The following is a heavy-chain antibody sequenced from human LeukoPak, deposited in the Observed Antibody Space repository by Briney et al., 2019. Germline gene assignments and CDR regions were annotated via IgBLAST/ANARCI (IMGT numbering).Heavy chain of an antibody. Sequence: ASVKVSCKTSGYTFADYFIHWVRQAPGQGLEWMGRINANSGGTEYQQRFQGRVTMTRDTSISTAYVEVNWLISDDTAIYYCARDVSSTPNWEFDYWGQGTLVTVSS. CDR3: ARDVSSTPNWEFDY. CDR1: GYTFADYF. J-gene: IGHJ4*02. V-gene: IGHV1-2*06. D-gene: IGHD1-26*01. CDR2: INANSGGT.